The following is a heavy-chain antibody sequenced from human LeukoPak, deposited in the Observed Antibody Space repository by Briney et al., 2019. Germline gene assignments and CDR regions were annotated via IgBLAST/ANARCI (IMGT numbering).Heavy chain of an antibody. J-gene: IGHJ4*02. CDR1: GFSFSSFA. CDR3: AKRITVSAGYYLDS. D-gene: IGHD2-8*01. V-gene: IGHV3-23*01. Sequence: GGSLRLSCVGSGFSFSSFAMSWVRQAPGKGLEWVSTVSGGGAYTYYADSVEGRFTVSRDDSKSMHFLQMKSLRPEDTALYFCAKRITVSAGYYLDSWGQGTLVTVSS. CDR2: VSGGGAYT.